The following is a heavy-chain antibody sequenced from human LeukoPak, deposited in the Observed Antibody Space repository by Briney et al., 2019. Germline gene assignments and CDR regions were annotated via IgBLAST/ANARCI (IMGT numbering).Heavy chain of an antibody. CDR2: ISPDGSST. D-gene: IGHD2-15*01. V-gene: IGHV3-74*01. Sequence: PGGSLRLSCAASGFTFSSYWMHWVRQAPGKGLVWVSRISPDGSSTSYADSVKGRFTISRDNAKNSLYLQMNSLRAEDTAVYYCAREAASDAFDIWGQGTMVTVSS. J-gene: IGHJ3*02. CDR3: AREAASDAFDI. CDR1: GFTFSSYW.